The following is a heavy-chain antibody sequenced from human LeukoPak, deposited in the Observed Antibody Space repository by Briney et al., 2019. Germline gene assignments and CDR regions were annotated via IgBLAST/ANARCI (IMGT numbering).Heavy chain of an antibody. Sequence: PGRSLRLSCAASGFTFSSYGMHWVRQAPGKGLEWVSAISGSGGSTYYADSVKGRFTISRDNSKNTLYLQMNSLRAEDTAVYYCAKDQQQWLTNWFDPWGQGTLVTVSS. CDR1: GFTFSSYG. J-gene: IGHJ5*02. CDR3: AKDQQQWLTNWFDP. V-gene: IGHV3-23*01. CDR2: ISGSGGST. D-gene: IGHD6-19*01.